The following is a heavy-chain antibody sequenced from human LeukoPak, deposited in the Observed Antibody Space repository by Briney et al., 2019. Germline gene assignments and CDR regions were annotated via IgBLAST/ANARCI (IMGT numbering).Heavy chain of an antibody. V-gene: IGHV3-7*01. J-gene: IGHJ5*02. CDR2: IEQDGSEK. CDR1: GFTFSSYW. Sequence: GGSLRLSCAASGFTFSSYWMTWVRQAPGKGLEWVANIEQDGSEKYYVDSVKGRFTISKDNAKNSLYLQMNSLRAEDTAVYYCARDSGTTGEVKFDPWGQGTLVTVSS. D-gene: IGHD3-10*01. CDR3: ARDSGTTGEVKFDP.